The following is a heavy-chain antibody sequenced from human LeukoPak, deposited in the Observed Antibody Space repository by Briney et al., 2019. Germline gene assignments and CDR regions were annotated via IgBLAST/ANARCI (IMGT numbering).Heavy chain of an antibody. V-gene: IGHV1-2*06. CDR2: INPNSGGT. Sequence: GASVKVSCKASGYSFTDYYMHWVRQAPGQGLEWMGRINPNSGGTNYAQKFQGRVTMTRDTSISTAYMELSRLRSDDTAVYYCAREWVETTDYWGQGTLVTVSS. CDR3: AREWVETTDY. D-gene: IGHD2-21*02. J-gene: IGHJ4*02. CDR1: GYSFTDYY.